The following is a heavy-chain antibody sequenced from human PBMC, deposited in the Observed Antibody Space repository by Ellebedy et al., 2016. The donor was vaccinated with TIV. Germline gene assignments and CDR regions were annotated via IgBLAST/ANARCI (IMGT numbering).Heavy chain of an antibody. CDR1: GGSISSSSYY. J-gene: IGHJ6*02. CDR3: ARQTSMIFGGV. Sequence: SETLSLTXTVSGGSISSSSYYWGWIRQPPGKGLKWIGSIYYSGSTYYNPSLKSRVTISVDTSKNQFSLKLSSVTAADTAVYYCARQTSMIFGGVWGQGTTVTVSS. V-gene: IGHV4-39*01. D-gene: IGHD3/OR15-3a*01. CDR2: IYYSGST.